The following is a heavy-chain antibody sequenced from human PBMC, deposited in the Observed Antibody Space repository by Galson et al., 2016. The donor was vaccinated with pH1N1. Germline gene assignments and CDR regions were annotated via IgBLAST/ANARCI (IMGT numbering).Heavy chain of an antibody. J-gene: IGHJ5*02. D-gene: IGHD6-13*01. CDR3: ARDGSDWYNNIDL. CDR1: GFTFSSFW. V-gene: IGHV3-74*01. Sequence: SLRLSCAASGFTFSSFWMHWVRQVPGKGLVWVSRISNDGSTTYYADAVKGRFTISRDNAKNTLYLQMNSLTVDDTAVYYCARDGSDWYNNIDLWGQGTLVTVSS. CDR2: ISNDGSTT.